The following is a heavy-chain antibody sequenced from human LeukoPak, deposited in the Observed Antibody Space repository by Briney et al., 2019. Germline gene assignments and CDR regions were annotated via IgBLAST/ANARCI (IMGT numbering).Heavy chain of an antibody. CDR3: ARDVTDYGGNSFFDY. D-gene: IGHD4-23*01. J-gene: IGHJ4*02. Sequence: SETLSLTCAVYGGSFSGYYWSWIRQPPGKGLEWIGEINHSGSTNYNPSLKSRVTISVDTSKNQFSLKLSSVTAADTAVYYCARDVTDYGGNSFFDYWGQGTLVTVSS. CDR2: INHSGST. CDR1: GGSFSGYY. V-gene: IGHV4-34*01.